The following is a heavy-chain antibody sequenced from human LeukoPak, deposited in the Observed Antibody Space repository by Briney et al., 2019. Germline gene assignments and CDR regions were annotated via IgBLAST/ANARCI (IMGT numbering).Heavy chain of an antibody. CDR1: GFTFSSYG. CDR3: ARLLGCSSTSCYYNYYYYYMDV. CDR2: INHSGST. Sequence: PGGSLRLSCAASGFTFSSYGMHWVRQPPGKGLEWIGEINHSGSTNYNPSLKSRVTISVDTSKNQFSLKLSSVTAADTAVYYCARLLGCSSTSCYYNYYYYYMDVWGKGTTVTVSS. D-gene: IGHD2-2*01. J-gene: IGHJ6*03. V-gene: IGHV4-34*01.